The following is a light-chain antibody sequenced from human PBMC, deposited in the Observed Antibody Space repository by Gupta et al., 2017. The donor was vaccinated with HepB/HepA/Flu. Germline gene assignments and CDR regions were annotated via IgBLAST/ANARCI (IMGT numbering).Light chain of an antibody. CDR1: QSVNNMY. CDR3: HQHEISPGT. V-gene: IGKV3-20*01. Sequence: EIVLTQSPGTLSLSPGERATLSCRASQSVNNMYLGWYHQKPGQAPRLLIYGTSNRATGIADRFSGSGSGTDFSLTISRLEPEDFAVYYCHQHEISPGTFGQGTKVEIK. J-gene: IGKJ1*01. CDR2: GTS.